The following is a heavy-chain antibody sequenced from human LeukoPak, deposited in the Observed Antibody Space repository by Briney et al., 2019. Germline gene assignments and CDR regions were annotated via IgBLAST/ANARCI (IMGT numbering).Heavy chain of an antibody. V-gene: IGHV4-59*12. Sequence: PSHTLALTCTVSGXSIRSYYWSWLRQPPVKGLEWIGYIYYSGTTNYNPSLKSRVTISVDTSKNQCSLKLSSVTAADTAVYYCARDLPNTAMVGFDYWGQGTLVTVSS. CDR3: ARDLPNTAMVGFDY. D-gene: IGHD5-18*01. CDR2: IYYSGTT. CDR1: GXSIRSYY. J-gene: IGHJ4*02.